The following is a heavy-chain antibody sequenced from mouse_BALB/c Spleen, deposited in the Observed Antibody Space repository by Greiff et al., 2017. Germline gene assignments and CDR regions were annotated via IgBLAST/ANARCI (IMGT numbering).Heavy chain of an antibody. Sequence: EVKLMESGGGLVQPGGSLRLSCATSGFTFTDYYMSWVRQPPGKALEWLGFIRNKANGYTTEYSASVKGRFTISRDNSQSILYLQMNTLRAEDSATYYCARDREGNYEAMDYWGQGTSVTVSS. J-gene: IGHJ4*01. D-gene: IGHD2-1*01. CDR1: GFTFTDYY. V-gene: IGHV7-3*02. CDR3: ARDREGNYEAMDY. CDR2: IRNKANGYTT.